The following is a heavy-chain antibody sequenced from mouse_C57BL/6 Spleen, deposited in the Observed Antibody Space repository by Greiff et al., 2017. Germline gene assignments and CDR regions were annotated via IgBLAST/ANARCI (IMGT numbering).Heavy chain of an antibody. CDR1: GYAFTNYL. Sequence: VQLQQSGAELVRPGTSVKVSCKASGYAFTNYLIEWVKQRPGQGLEWIGVINPGSGGTNYNEKFKGKATLTADKSSSTAYMQLSSLTSEDSAVYFCARNDGYGYAMDYWGQGTSVTVSS. CDR3: ARNDGYGYAMDY. CDR2: INPGSGGT. D-gene: IGHD2-3*01. J-gene: IGHJ4*01. V-gene: IGHV1-54*01.